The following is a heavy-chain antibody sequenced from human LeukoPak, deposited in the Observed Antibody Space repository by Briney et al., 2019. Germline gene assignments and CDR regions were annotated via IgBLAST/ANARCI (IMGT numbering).Heavy chain of an antibody. CDR1: GFTFSGYW. Sequence: GGSLRLSCAASGFTFSGYWMSWVRQAPGKGLERVAHIKQDGSEKYYVDSVKGRFTISGDNAKNSLYLELNSLRLEDTAVYYCARLRYAPDVWGQGTLVTVSS. J-gene: IGHJ4*02. CDR2: IKQDGSEK. D-gene: IGHD2-2*01. CDR3: ARLRYAPDV. V-gene: IGHV3-7*04.